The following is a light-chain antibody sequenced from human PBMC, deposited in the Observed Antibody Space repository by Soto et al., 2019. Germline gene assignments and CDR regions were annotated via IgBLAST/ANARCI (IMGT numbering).Light chain of an antibody. J-gene: IGKJ1*01. CDR3: QQYNSYSWT. V-gene: IGKV1-5*03. CDR1: KSIRSC. Sequence: DIQMTQSPSTLSASVGDRVTITCRASKSIRSCLAWYQQKPGKAPNLLIYQASNLKSGVPSRFSGSGSGTEYTLTISSLQPDDFATYYCQQYNSYSWTFGQGTKVEIK. CDR2: QAS.